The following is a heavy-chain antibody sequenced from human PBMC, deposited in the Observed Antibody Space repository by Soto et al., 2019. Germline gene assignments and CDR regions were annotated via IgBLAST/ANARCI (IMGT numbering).Heavy chain of an antibody. V-gene: IGHV3-74*03. J-gene: IGHJ4*02. CDR2: INTDGSVA. CDR1: GLPFRSYL. CDR3: VRDMQLWAFDY. D-gene: IGHD2-21*01. Sequence: GGSLRLSCAASGLPFRSYLMHWVRQAPGKGLVWVSRINTDGSVAMYVDSVKGRFTISRDNAKNTLYLHMNSLRAEDTAVYYCVRDMQLWAFDYWGQGTQVTVSS.